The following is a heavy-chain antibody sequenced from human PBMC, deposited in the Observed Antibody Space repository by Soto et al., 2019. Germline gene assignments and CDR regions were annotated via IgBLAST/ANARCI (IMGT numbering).Heavy chain of an antibody. J-gene: IGHJ4*02. CDR3: ARTTAAIHLNY. CDR2: THHSGST. V-gene: IGHV4-34*01. Sequence: QAQLQQWGTGLLKPSETLSLTCAVYGGSLSGNYWGWIRQPPGKGLEWIGETHHSGSTAYNPSLKSRVTISVDTSRNQFSLKLNSVTAADTAVYYCARTTAAIHLNYWSQETLVTVSS. CDR1: GGSLSGNY. D-gene: IGHD2-21*02.